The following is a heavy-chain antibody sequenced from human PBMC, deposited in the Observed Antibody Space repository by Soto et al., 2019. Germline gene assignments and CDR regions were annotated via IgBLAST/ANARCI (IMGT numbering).Heavy chain of an antibody. D-gene: IGHD4-17*01. V-gene: IGHV3-23*01. CDR1: GFSFSEYA. J-gene: IGHJ4*02. CDR3: AKESMPEHYGHTLFDY. Sequence: EVQLLESGGALVQPGGSLRLSCVTSGFSFSEYALSWVRQAPGKGLEWVSTFSAGGRAYYADSVKGRFTIARDSSQNTVQLQITTLRPEDTAVYYCAKESMPEHYGHTLFDYWGQGTRVTVSS. CDR2: FSAGGRA.